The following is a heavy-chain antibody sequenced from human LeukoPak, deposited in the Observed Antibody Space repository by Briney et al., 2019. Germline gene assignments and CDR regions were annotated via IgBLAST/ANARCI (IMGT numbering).Heavy chain of an antibody. Sequence: SETLSLTCTVSGGSFTSFYWSWIRQPPGKGLDCIGRVFSSGNTTDNPYFKSSASIAVNETTNKWSWMLTSVMAADTAVYYCARYSGIYGHDYWGQGTLVSVSS. J-gene: IGHJ4*02. V-gene: IGHV4-4*07. CDR2: VFSSGNT. CDR1: GGSFTSFY. D-gene: IGHD3-10*01. CDR3: ARYSGIYGHDY.